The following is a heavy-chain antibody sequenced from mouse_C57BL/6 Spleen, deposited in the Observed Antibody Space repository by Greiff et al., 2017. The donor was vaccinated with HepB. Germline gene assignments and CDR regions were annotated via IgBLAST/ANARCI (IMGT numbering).Heavy chain of an antibody. J-gene: IGHJ2*01. CDR2: IRNKANGYTT. CDR3: ARSGHYFDY. Sequence: DVMLVESGGGLVQPGGSLSLSCAASGFTFTDYYMSWVRQPPGKALEWLGFIRNKANGYTTEYSASVKGRFTISRANSQSILYLQMNALRAEDRATYYCARSGHYFDYWGQGTTLTVSS. CDR1: GFTFTDYY. V-gene: IGHV7-3*01.